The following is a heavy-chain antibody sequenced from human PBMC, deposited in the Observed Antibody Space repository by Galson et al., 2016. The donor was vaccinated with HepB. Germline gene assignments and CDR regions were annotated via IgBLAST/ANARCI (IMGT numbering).Heavy chain of an antibody. V-gene: IGHV3-49*03. Sequence: SLRLSCAASGFTFGDYAVSWFRQAPGKGLEWVGYIRSKAYGGTTEYAASVKGRFTISRDDSISIAYLQMNSLKTEDTAVYYCTRGEDGHNVVYYYYGLDVWGQGTTVTVSS. CDR1: GFTFGDYA. CDR2: IRSKAYGGTT. J-gene: IGHJ6*02. CDR3: TRGEDGHNVVYYYYGLDV. D-gene: IGHD5-24*01.